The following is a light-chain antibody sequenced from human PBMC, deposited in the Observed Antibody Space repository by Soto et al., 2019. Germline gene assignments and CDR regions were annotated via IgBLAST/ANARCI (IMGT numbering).Light chain of an antibody. CDR1: QSVSSSY. CDR2: DAS. Sequence: EIVLTQSPGTLSLSPGERATLSCRASQSVSSSYLAWYQHKPGQAPRLLIYDASIRATGIPDRFSGTGYGTDFTLTISRLEPEDFAVYYCQQYGSSPWAFDQGTKVEIK. CDR3: QQYGSSPWA. V-gene: IGKV3-20*01. J-gene: IGKJ1*01.